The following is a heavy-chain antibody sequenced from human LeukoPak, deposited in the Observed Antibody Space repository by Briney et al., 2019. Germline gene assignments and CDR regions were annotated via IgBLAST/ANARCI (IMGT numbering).Heavy chain of an antibody. CDR3: AKDLIAGSPDSFDL. D-gene: IGHD1-14*01. CDR1: GFAFTTYA. Sequence: PGGSLRLSCVASGFAFTTYAVHWVRQAPGKGLEWVAVTDGNNKFYADSVMGRFTISSDKSTNTLYLQMNSLRPEDTAVYYCAKDLIAGSPDSFDLWGQGTLVTVSS. J-gene: IGHJ4*02. V-gene: IGHV3-30*14. CDR2: TDGNNK.